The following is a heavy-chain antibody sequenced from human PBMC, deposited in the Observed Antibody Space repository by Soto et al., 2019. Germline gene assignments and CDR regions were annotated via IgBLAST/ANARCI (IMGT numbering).Heavy chain of an antibody. CDR1: GDSISTDY. CDR2: IYYGGST. V-gene: IGHV4-59*08. J-gene: IGHJ4*02. CDR3: ARPSVAGTFDFDY. D-gene: IGHD6-19*01. Sequence: SETLSLTCTVSGDSISTDYWSWIRQSPGKGLEWIGFIYYGGSTNYNPSLKSRVTISVDTPKNQFSLKLSSVTAADTAVYYCARPSVAGTFDFDYWGQGTLVTVSS.